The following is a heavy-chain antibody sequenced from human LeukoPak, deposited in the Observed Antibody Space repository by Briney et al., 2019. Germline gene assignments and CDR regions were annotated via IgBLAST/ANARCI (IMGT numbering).Heavy chain of an antibody. V-gene: IGHV3-21*01. CDR1: GFTFSSYS. Sequence: PGGSLRLSCAASGFTFSSYSMNWVRQAPGKGLEWVSSISSSSSYIYYADSVKGRFPISRDNAKNSLYLQMNSLRAEDTAVYYCASSEQWLAHLDYWGQGTLVTVSS. D-gene: IGHD6-19*01. CDR3: ASSEQWLAHLDY. J-gene: IGHJ4*02. CDR2: ISSSSSYI.